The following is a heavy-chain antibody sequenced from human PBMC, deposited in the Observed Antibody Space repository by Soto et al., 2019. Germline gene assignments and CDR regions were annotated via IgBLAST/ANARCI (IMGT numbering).Heavy chain of an antibody. V-gene: IGHV4-59*11. D-gene: IGHD1-26*01. CDR1: GGCSVGHD. CDR3: ARDGREASGMDV. J-gene: IGHJ6*02. Sequence: RSLTCTGSGGCSVGHDWIWVRQAPGKGLEWIGHIYYRGSTTYNPSLRSRSTISVDTSNNQFSLKLNSVTTADTAVYYCARDGREASGMDVWGQGTKVTVSS. CDR2: IYYRGST.